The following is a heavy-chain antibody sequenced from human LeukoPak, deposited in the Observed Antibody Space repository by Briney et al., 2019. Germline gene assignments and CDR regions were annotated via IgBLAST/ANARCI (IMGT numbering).Heavy chain of an antibody. CDR1: GFTFSNYG. CDR2: IEHDGNNK. J-gene: IGHJ4*02. V-gene: IGHV3-30*02. D-gene: IGHD3-10*01. Sequence: GGSLRLSCAASGFTFSNYGMHWVRQAPGKGLEWVAFIEHDGNNKYYADSVKGRFTISRDTSKNTLYLQMNSRRADDTAVYYCAKEHGSGSYFDYWGQGTLVTVSS. CDR3: AKEHGSGSYFDY.